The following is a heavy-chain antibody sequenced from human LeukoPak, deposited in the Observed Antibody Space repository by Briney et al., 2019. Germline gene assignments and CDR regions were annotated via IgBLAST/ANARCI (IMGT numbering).Heavy chain of an antibody. CDR3: ARGHGYCSSTSCYIGGQTGI. CDR2: ISAYNGNT. Sequence: GASVKVSCKASGYTFTSYGISWVRQAPGQGLEWMGWISAYNGNTNYAQKLQGRVTMTTDTSTSTAYMELRSLRSEDTAVYYCARGHGYCSSTSCYIGGQTGIWGQGTMVTVSS. V-gene: IGHV1-18*01. D-gene: IGHD2-2*02. J-gene: IGHJ3*02. CDR1: GYTFTSYG.